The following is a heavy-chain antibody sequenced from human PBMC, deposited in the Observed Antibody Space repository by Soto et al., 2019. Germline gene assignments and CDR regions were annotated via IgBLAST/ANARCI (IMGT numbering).Heavy chain of an antibody. CDR2: ISWDGGST. CDR3: AKGHCSSTSCYPPYYFDY. J-gene: IGHJ4*02. D-gene: IGHD2-2*01. Sequence: GSLRLSCAASGFTFDDYTMHWVRQAPGKGLEWVSLISWDGGSTYYADSVKGRFTISRDNSKNSLYLQMNSLRTEDTALYYCAKGHCSSTSCYPPYYFDYWGQGTLVTVSS. V-gene: IGHV3-43*01. CDR1: GFTFDDYT.